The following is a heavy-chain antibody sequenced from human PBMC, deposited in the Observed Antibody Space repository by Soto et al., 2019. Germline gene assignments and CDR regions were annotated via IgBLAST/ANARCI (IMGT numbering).Heavy chain of an antibody. CDR1: GFTFSNYG. Sequence: LRLSCAASGFTFSNYGMHWVRQAPGKGLEWVALIWFDGSDKYYADSVKGRFTMSRDNSKNTVYLQMNSLRAEDTAMYYCARLYCSSPSCYSVGAFEIRGQGTMVTVSS. D-gene: IGHD2-2*01. V-gene: IGHV3-33*01. CDR2: IWFDGSDK. CDR3: ARLYCSSPSCYSVGAFEI. J-gene: IGHJ3*02.